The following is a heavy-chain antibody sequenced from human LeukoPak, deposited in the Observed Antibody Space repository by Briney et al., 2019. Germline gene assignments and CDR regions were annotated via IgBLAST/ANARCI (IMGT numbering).Heavy chain of an antibody. D-gene: IGHD3-10*01. CDR2: TDTSGRYV. CDR3: ARGRSITLLRGVAMSDGFDI. CDR1: GFTFSNYG. J-gene: IGHJ3*02. V-gene: IGHV3-21*06. Sequence: GGSLRLSCAASGFTFSNYGMNWVRQAPGKGLEWVSFTDTSGRYVYYGGSVKGRFTISRDNAKNLLFLQMNGLRAEDTALYYCARGRSITLLRGVAMSDGFDIWGQGAMVAVSS.